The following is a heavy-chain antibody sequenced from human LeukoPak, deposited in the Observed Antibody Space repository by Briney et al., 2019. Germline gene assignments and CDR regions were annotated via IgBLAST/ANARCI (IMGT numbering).Heavy chain of an antibody. J-gene: IGHJ4*02. CDR2: ISGSGGST. Sequence: PGGSLRLSCAASGFTFSSYAMSWVRQAPGKGLEWVSAISGSGGSTYYADSVKGRFTISRDNSKNTLYLQMNSLRAEDTAVYYCARVGLLWFGESTYYFDYWGQGTLVTVSS. D-gene: IGHD3-10*01. V-gene: IGHV3-23*01. CDR1: GFTFSSYA. CDR3: ARVGLLWFGESTYYFDY.